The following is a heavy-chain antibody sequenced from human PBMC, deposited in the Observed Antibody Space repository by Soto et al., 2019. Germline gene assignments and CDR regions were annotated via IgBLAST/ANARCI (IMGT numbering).Heavy chain of an antibody. CDR1: GFSLSTNGVG. J-gene: IGHJ4*02. Sequence: QITLKESGPTLVKPTQPLTLTCSFSGFSLSTNGVGVGWIRQPPGKALEWLALIYWDDDKRYSPSMKTRLTITTDTSKHQEARTLTVFYPVDTATYYSDHKPYSFRWAVDYWGQGALVTVSS. D-gene: IGHD5-18*01. CDR2: IYWDDDK. CDR3: DHKPYSFRWAVDY. V-gene: IGHV2-5*02.